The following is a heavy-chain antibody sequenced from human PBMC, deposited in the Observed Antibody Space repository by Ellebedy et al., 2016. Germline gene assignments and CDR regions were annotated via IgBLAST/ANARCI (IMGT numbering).Heavy chain of an antibody. Sequence: GESLKISXAASGFTFSDYYMSWIRQAPGKGLEWVSYISSRSSYTNYADSVKGRFTISGDKATNSLYLQMNSLRAEDTAVYYCARFLNKSESRSSLSPYYYGLDVWGQGTTVTVSS. D-gene: IGHD3-10*01. CDR3: ARFLNKSESRSSLSPYYYGLDV. V-gene: IGHV3-11*03. CDR1: GFTFSDYY. CDR2: ISSRSSYT. J-gene: IGHJ6*02.